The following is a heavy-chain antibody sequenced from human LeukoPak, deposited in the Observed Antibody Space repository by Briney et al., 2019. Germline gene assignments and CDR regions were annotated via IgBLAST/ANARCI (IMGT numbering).Heavy chain of an antibody. D-gene: IGHD6-19*01. CDR2: INHSGST. J-gene: IGHJ4*02. CDR3: AKTGSGWYLFFDY. Sequence: SETLSLTCAVYGGSFSGYYWSWNRQPPGKGLEWIGEINHSGSTNYNPSLKSRVTISVDTSKNQFSLKLSSVTAADTAVYYCAKTGSGWYLFFDYWGQGTLVTVSS. V-gene: IGHV4-34*01. CDR1: GGSFSGYY.